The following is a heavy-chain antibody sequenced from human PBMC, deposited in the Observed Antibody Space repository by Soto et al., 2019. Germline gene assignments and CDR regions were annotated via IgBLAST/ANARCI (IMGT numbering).Heavy chain of an antibody. J-gene: IGHJ3*02. D-gene: IGHD3-22*01. V-gene: IGHV1-3*01. Sequence: MGWINAGNGNTKYSKKFRGRVTIPRDTPASPAYMELSSLRSEDTAVYYCGRVGYNYDSGGYYDDVFDIWGQGTMVPVSS. CDR3: GRVGYNYDSGGYYDDVFDI. CDR2: INAGNGNT.